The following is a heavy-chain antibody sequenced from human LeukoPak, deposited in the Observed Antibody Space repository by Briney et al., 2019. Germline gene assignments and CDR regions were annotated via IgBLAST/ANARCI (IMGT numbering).Heavy chain of an antibody. J-gene: IGHJ4*02. Sequence: PGGSLRLSCAASGFSFSNYGMSWVRQAPGKGLEWVSVITASGGSTIYADAVKGRFTISRDNSKNTLYLQVNSLRAEDTAVYYCASYCTSTNCYTSGDYWGQGTLVTVSS. CDR3: ASYCTSTNCYTSGDY. CDR1: GFSFSNYG. D-gene: IGHD2-2*02. V-gene: IGHV3-23*01. CDR2: ITASGGST.